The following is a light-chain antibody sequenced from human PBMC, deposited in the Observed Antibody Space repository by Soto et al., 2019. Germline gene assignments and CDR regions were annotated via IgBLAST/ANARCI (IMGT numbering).Light chain of an antibody. CDR1: PGVSNT. Sequence: EIVMTQSPATVSLSPGERATLSCRASPGVSNTLAWYQQRPGQAPRLLIYGASIRAPGIPARFSGGGSGTEFTLTITSLQSEDFAVYYCQQYDSWPRTFGQGTKVEIK. CDR2: GAS. J-gene: IGKJ1*01. CDR3: QQYDSWPRT. V-gene: IGKV3-15*01.